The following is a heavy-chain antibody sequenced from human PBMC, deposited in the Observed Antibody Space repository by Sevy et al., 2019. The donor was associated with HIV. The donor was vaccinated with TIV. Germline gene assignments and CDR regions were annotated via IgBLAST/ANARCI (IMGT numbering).Heavy chain of an antibody. J-gene: IGHJ4*01. D-gene: IGHD5-18*01. CDR2: MKQDGSEE. CDR3: VREGLGGYSYSLDY. Sequence: GGSLRLSCAASGFSFSIYWMSWVRQAPWKGLEWVATMKQDGSEEDYVDSVKGRFTISRDNAKNSLFLQMNSLSAEDTAVYYCVREGLGGYSYSLDYWGHGTLVTVSS. V-gene: IGHV3-7*01. CDR1: GFSFSIYW.